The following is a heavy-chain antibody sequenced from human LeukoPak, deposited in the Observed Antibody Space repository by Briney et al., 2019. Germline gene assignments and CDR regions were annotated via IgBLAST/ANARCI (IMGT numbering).Heavy chain of an antibody. CDR2: IYSGGST. J-gene: IGHJ4*02. CDR1: GFTVSSNY. CDR3: ARDVRVRGVIITDY. Sequence: GGSLRLSCAPSGFTVSSNYMSWVRQAPGKGLEWVSVIYSGGSTYYADSVKGRFTISRDNSKNTLYLQMSSLRAEDTAVYYCARDVRVRGVIITDYWGQGTLVTVSS. D-gene: IGHD3-10*01. V-gene: IGHV3-53*01.